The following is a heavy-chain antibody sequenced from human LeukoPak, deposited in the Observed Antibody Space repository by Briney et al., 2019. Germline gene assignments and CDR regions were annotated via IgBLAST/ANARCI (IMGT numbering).Heavy chain of an antibody. Sequence: GESLRISCKGSGYSFTSYCISCVRQMPGKGLERMGRIDPSDSYTNYSPSFQGHVTISADKSISTAYLQWSSLRASDTAMYYCASRSSGVDYWGQGTLVTVSS. J-gene: IGHJ4*02. CDR2: IDPSDSYT. CDR3: ASRSSGVDY. V-gene: IGHV5-10-1*01. CDR1: GYSFTSYC. D-gene: IGHD6-19*01.